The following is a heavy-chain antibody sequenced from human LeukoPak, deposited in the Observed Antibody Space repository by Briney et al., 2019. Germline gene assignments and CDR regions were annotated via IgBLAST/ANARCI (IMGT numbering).Heavy chain of an antibody. Sequence: GGSLRLSCAASGFTFSSYSMNWVRQAPGKGLEWVSSISSSSYIYYADSVKGRFTISRDNAKNSLYLQMNSLRAEDTAVYYCARDDDIVVVPAAIKNFVYWGQGTLVTVSS. CDR1: GFTFSSYS. CDR3: ARDDDIVVVPAAIKNFVY. D-gene: IGHD2-2*02. V-gene: IGHV3-21*01. CDR2: ISSSSYI. J-gene: IGHJ4*02.